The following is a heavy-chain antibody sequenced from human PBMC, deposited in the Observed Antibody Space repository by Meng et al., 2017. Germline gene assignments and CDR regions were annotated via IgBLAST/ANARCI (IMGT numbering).Heavy chain of an antibody. CDR2: IYYSGST. Sequence: LELQDSGPGLVKPSETLSLPCTVSGGSISSSSYYWGWIRQPPGKGLEWIGGIYYSGSTYYNPSLKSRVTISVDTSKNQFSLKLSSVTAADTAVYYCASLRIAVAGINWFDPWGQGTLVTVSS. CDR1: GGSISSSSYY. CDR3: ASLRIAVAGINWFDP. D-gene: IGHD6-19*01. J-gene: IGHJ5*02. V-gene: IGHV4-39*07.